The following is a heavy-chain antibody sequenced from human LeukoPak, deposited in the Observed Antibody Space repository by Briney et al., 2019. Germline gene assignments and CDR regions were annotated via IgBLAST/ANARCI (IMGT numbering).Heavy chain of an antibody. CDR3: ARGFDNWTKIGLYGMDV. CDR1: GYTFTGYY. Sequence: GASVKVSCKASGYTFTGYYMHWVRQAPGQGLEWMGWINPNSGGTTYAQKFQGRVTMTRDTSISTAYMELSRLRSDDTAVYYCARGFDNWTKIGLYGMDVWGQGTTVTVSS. V-gene: IGHV1-2*02. CDR2: INPNSGGT. J-gene: IGHJ6*02. D-gene: IGHD1-1*01.